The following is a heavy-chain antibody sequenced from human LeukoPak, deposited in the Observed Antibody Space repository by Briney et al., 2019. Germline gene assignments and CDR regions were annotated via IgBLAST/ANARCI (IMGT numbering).Heavy chain of an antibody. CDR2: ISRGGGST. Sequence: GGSLRLSCAASGFTLSSYAMSWVRQAPGKGLEWVSSISRGGGSTYYADSVKGRSTISRDISKNTLYLQVNSLRAEDTAVYYCAKDKGSGSFSGNWFDSWGQGTLVAVSS. V-gene: IGHV3-23*01. D-gene: IGHD3-10*01. J-gene: IGHJ5*01. CDR1: GFTLSSYA. CDR3: AKDKGSGSFSGNWFDS.